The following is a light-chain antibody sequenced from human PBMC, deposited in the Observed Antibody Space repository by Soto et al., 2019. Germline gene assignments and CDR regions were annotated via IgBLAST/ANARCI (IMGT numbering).Light chain of an antibody. V-gene: IGKV3-20*01. CDR2: GAS. Sequence: EIVLTQSPGTLSLSPGERATLSCRASQSVSSSYLAWYQQKPGQAPRLLIYGASSRATGIPDRFSGSGSGTDFTLTISRLETEDFAVYYCQQYGSSRVAFGQGTKVDIK. CDR1: QSVSSSY. CDR3: QQYGSSRVA. J-gene: IGKJ1*01.